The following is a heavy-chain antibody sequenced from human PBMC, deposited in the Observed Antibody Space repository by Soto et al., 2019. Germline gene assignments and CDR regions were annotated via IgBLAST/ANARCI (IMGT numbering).Heavy chain of an antibody. J-gene: IGHJ4*02. CDR2: IYYSGST. V-gene: IGHV4-30-4*01. CDR1: GGSISSGDYY. CDR3: ARSTEGSPGGVFDY. Sequence: PSETLSLTCIVSGGSISSGDYYWSWIRQPPGKGLEWIGYIYYSGSTYYNPSLKSRVTISVDTSKNQFSLKLSSVTAADTAVYYCARSTEGSPGGVFDYWGQRTLVTVSS. D-gene: IGHD3-10*01.